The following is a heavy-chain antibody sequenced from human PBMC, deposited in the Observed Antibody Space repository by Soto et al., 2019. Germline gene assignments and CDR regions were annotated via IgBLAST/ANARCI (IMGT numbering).Heavy chain of an antibody. CDR3: ARGDSTDCSNGVCSFFYNHDMDV. D-gene: IGHD2-8*01. J-gene: IGHJ6*02. V-gene: IGHV1-2*04. CDR2: INPKSGGT. CDR1: GGTFSSYA. Sequence: ASVKVSCKASGGTFSSYAISWVRQAPGQGLEWMGRINPKSGGTSTAQKFQGWVTMTTDTSISTASMELTRLTSDDTAIYYCARGDSTDCSNGVCSFFYNHDMDVWGQGTTVTVSS.